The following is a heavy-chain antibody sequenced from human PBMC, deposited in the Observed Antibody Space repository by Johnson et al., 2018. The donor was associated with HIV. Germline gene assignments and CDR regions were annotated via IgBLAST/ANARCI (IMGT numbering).Heavy chain of an antibody. CDR1: GFTFDEYA. D-gene: IGHD6-19*01. Sequence: EVQLVESGGGLVKPGGSLRLSCAASGFTFDEYAMHWVRQAPGKGLEWVSGISWNSDSIGYVDSVKGRFTISRDHAKNSLYLQMNSLRAEDTALYYCAKALSGWFDAFDIWGQGTMVTVSS. CDR2: ISWNSDSI. V-gene: IGHV3-9*01. J-gene: IGHJ3*02. CDR3: AKALSGWFDAFDI.